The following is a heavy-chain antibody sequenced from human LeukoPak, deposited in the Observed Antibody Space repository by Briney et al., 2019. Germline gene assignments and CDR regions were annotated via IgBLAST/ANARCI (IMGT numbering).Heavy chain of an antibody. Sequence: GGSLRLSCAASGFTFSSYWMSWVRQAPGKGLEGGANIKQDGSEKYYVDSVKGRFTISRDNAKNSLYLQMNSLRAEDTAVYYCARAPPFAVAGYYFDYWGQGTLVTVSS. CDR3: ARAPPFAVAGYYFDY. CDR2: IKQDGSEK. J-gene: IGHJ4*02. D-gene: IGHD6-19*01. V-gene: IGHV3-7*04. CDR1: GFTFSSYW.